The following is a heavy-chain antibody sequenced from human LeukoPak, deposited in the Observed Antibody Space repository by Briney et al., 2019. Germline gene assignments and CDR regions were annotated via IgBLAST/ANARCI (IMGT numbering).Heavy chain of an antibody. J-gene: IGHJ4*02. CDR3: ARVSPFDY. V-gene: IGHV3-30*03. CDR2: ISHDGSNK. Sequence: GRSLRLSCAASGFTFRSYGMHWVRQAPGKGLEWVAVISHDGSNKYYADSVKGRFTISRDNSKNSLYLQINTLRAEDTAVYYCARVSPFDYWGQGTLVTVSS. CDR1: GFTFRSYG.